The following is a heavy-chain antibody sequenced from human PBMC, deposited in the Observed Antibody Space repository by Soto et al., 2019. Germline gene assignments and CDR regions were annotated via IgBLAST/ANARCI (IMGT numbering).Heavy chain of an antibody. D-gene: IGHD3-10*01. CDR2: ISYDGSKK. Sequence: QVQLVESGGGVVQPGRSLRLSCAASGFTFSSYGMHWVRQAPGKGLEWVAAISYDGSKKYYADSVKGRVTISRDNSKNTLYLQMNSLRAEDMAVYYCAKNGVLWFGEETGYFDYWGQGTLVTVSS. CDR1: GFTFSSYG. V-gene: IGHV3-30*18. J-gene: IGHJ4*02. CDR3: AKNGVLWFGEETGYFDY.